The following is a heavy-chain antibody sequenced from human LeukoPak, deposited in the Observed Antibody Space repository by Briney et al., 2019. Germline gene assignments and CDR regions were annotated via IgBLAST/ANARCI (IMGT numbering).Heavy chain of an antibody. Sequence: GSLRLSCAASGFTFSDYNMRWIRQAPGKGLEWIGSIYYSGSTYYNPSLKSRVTISVDTSKNQFSLKLSSVTAADTAVYYCARVTASYYDSSGYYNGGYYYYMDVWGKGTTVTVSS. D-gene: IGHD3-22*01. CDR1: GFTFSDYN. J-gene: IGHJ6*03. V-gene: IGHV4-38-2*01. CDR3: ARVTASYYDSSGYYNGGYYYYMDV. CDR2: IYYSGST.